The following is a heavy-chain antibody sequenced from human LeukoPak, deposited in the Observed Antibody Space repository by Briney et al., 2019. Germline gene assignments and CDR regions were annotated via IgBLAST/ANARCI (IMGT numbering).Heavy chain of an antibody. V-gene: IGHV1-46*01. CDR3: ARDHTATTVEDY. Sequence: GASVKGSCKASGYTFTSYYIHWVRQAPGQGLEWMGIINSSGGSTSYAQKFQGRVTMTRDTSTSTVYMEQSSLRSEDTAVYYCARDHTATTVEDYWGQGTLVTVSS. D-gene: IGHD4-11*01. CDR1: GYTFTSYY. J-gene: IGHJ4*02. CDR2: INSSGGST.